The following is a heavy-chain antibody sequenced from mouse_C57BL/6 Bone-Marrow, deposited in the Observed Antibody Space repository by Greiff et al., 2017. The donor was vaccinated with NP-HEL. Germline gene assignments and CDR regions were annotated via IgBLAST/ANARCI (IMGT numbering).Heavy chain of an antibody. CDR1: GYTFTSYW. J-gene: IGHJ4*01. D-gene: IGHD2-2*01. CDR3: ARGRLWLRRLDYYAMDY. V-gene: IGHV1-64*01. CDR2: IHPNSGST. Sequence: QVQLQQPGAELVKPGASVKLSCKASGYTFTSYWMHWVKQRPGQGLEWIGMIHPNSGSTNYNEKFKSKATLTVDKSSSTAYMQLSSLTSEDSAVYYCARGRLWLRRLDYYAMDYWGQGTSVTVSS.